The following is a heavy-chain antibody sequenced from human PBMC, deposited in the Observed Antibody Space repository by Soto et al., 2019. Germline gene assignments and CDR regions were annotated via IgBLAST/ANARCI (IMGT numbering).Heavy chain of an antibody. CDR3: ARGRGSTLTYYYMDV. CDR1: GFTFSSYS. D-gene: IGHD2-15*01. Sequence: QLVDSGGGLVQPGESLRLSCAASGFTFSSYSMNWVRQAPGRGLEWVSFISGSGSSIYYADPVKGRFTVSRDNAKNSLYLQMDSVSAEDTAVYYCARGRGSTLTYYYMDVWGKGTTVTVSS. J-gene: IGHJ6*03. CDR2: ISGSGSSI. V-gene: IGHV3-48*01.